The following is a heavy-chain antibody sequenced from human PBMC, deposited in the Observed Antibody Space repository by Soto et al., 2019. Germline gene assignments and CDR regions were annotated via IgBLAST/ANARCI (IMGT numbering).Heavy chain of an antibody. D-gene: IGHD2-15*01. J-gene: IGHJ4*02. V-gene: IGHV1-69*02. CDR1: GGTFSSYT. CDR2: IIPILGIA. CDR3: ARSIGYCSGGSCSYFDY. Sequence: QVQLVQSGAEVKKPGSSVKVSCKASGGTFSSYTISWVRQAPGQGLEWMGRIIPILGIANYAQKFQGRVTITADKYTSTAYMELSSLRSEDTAVYYCARSIGYCSGGSCSYFDYWGQGTLVTVSS.